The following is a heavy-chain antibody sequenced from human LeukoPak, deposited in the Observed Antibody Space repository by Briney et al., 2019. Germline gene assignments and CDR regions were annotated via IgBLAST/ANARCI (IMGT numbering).Heavy chain of an antibody. CDR3: ATVYGSGAIGNDY. D-gene: IGHD1-26*01. J-gene: IGHJ4*02. Sequence: ASVTVSCKVSGDTLTELSIHWVRQAPGKGLEWRGGFDPEDGETIYAQKFQGRVTITEDTSTDTAYMELSSLRSEDTAVYYCATVYGSGAIGNDYWGQGTLVTVSS. CDR2: FDPEDGET. CDR1: GDTLTELS. V-gene: IGHV1-24*01.